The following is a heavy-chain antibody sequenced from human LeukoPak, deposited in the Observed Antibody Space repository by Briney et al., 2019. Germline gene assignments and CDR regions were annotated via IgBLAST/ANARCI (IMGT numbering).Heavy chain of an antibody. CDR2: ISSSRSYI. Sequence: GGSLRLSCAASGLTFSSYSMNWVRQAPGKGLEWVPSISSSRSYIYYADSVKGRFTISRDNAKNSLYLQMNSLRVEDTAVYYCAREDYVGVNFDYWGQGTLVTVSS. CDR3: AREDYVGVNFDY. V-gene: IGHV3-21*01. CDR1: GLTFSSYS. D-gene: IGHD4-17*01. J-gene: IGHJ4*02.